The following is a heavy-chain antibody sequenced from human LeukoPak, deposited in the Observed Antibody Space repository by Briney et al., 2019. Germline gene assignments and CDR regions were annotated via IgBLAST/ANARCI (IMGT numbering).Heavy chain of an antibody. CDR2: IYTSGST. CDR1: GGSISSYY. D-gene: IGHD3-9*01. J-gene: IGHJ5*02. CDR3: ARDTLLALRYFDYNWFDP. Sequence: SETLSLTCTVSGGSISSYYWSWIRQPAGKGLEWIGRIYTSGSTNYNPSLKSRVTMLVDTSKNQFSLKLSSVTAADTAVYYCARDTLLALRYFDYNWFDPWGQGTLVTVSS. V-gene: IGHV4-4*07.